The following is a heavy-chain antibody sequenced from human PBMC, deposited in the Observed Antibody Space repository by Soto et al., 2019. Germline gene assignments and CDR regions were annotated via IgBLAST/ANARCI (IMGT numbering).Heavy chain of an antibody. D-gene: IGHD3-22*01. Sequence: PGGSLRLSCAASGFTFSSYSMNWVRQAPGKGLEWVSSISSGSSYIYYADSVKGRFTISRDNAKNSLYLQMNSLRAEDTAVYYCARAKFDSRGSYYSRCYYGMVVWGQGTTVTVSS. J-gene: IGHJ6*02. CDR2: ISSGSSYI. V-gene: IGHV3-21*01. CDR1: GFTFSSYS. CDR3: ARAKFDSRGSYYSRCYYGMVV.